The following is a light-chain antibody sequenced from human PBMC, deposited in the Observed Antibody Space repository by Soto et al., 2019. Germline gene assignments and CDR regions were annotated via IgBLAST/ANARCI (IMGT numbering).Light chain of an antibody. CDR1: QSVSSS. CDR3: QQHNNWIT. CDR2: GAS. J-gene: IGKJ5*01. Sequence: EIVMTQSPSTLSVSPGERATLSCRASQSVSSSLAWYQQRPGQAPRLLIYGASTRATGIPARFSGSGSGTEFTLTITSLQSEDSAVYYCQQHNNWITFGQGTRLEI. V-gene: IGKV3-15*01.